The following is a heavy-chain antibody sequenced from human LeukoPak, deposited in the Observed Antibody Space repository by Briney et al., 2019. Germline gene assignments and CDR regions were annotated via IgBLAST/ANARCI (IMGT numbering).Heavy chain of an antibody. CDR1: GFTFSSYS. CDR2: ISSSSSYI. J-gene: IGHJ6*03. CDR3: ARAAHYDYYYMDV. V-gene: IGHV3-21*04. D-gene: IGHD3-22*01. Sequence: GGSLRLSCAASGFTFSSYSMNWVRQAPGKGLEWVSSISSSSSYIYYADSVKGRFTISRDNAKNSLYLQMNSLRAEDTALYYCARAAHYDYYYMDVWGKGTTVTVSS.